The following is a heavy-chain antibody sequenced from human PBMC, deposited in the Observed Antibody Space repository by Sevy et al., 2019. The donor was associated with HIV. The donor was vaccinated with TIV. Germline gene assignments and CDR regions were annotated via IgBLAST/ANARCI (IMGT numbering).Heavy chain of an antibody. V-gene: IGHV3-11*01. CDR3: AREGDLRYFDF. D-gene: IGHD3-10*01. J-gene: IGHJ2*01. CDR1: GFTFNDYY. Sequence: GGSLRLSCAASGFTFNDYYMSWIRQSPGKGLEWLSYISDRGTTIYYADSVKGRFTISRDNAKSLMYLQMNSLKTEDTAIYYCAREGDLRYFDFWGRDTLVTVSS. CDR2: ISDRGTTI.